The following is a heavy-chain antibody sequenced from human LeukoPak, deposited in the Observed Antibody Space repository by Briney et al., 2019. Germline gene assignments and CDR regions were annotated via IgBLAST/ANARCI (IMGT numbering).Heavy chain of an antibody. D-gene: IGHD5-24*01. V-gene: IGHV1-69*06. J-gene: IGHJ4*02. CDR2: IIPLFGTT. CDR3: ARDEMASRD. Sequence: SVKVSCKASGGSLITNVINWVRQAPGQGLEWMGGIIPLFGTTDYAQKFQGRVTITADKSTSTVFMDLSSLRSEDTAVYFCARDEMASRDWGQGTLVSVSS. CDR1: GGSLITNV.